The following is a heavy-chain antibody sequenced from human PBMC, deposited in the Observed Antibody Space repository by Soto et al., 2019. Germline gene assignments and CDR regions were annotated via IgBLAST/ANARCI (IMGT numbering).Heavy chain of an antibody. V-gene: IGHV4-34*01. CDR2: INHSGST. J-gene: IGHJ6*02. CDR3: ARGSIAARFEGSGYYYYGMDV. CDR1: GGSFSGYY. D-gene: IGHD6-6*01. Sequence: SETLSLTCAVYGGSFSGYYWSWIRQPPGKGLEWIGEINHSGSTNYNPSLKSRVTISVDTSKNQFSLKLSSVTVADTAVYYCARGSIAARFEGSGYYYYGMDVWGQGTTVTVSS.